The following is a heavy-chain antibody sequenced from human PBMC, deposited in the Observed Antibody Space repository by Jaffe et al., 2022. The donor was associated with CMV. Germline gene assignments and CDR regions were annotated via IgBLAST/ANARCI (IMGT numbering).Heavy chain of an antibody. Sequence: QVQLVQSGAEVKKPGASVKVSCKASGYTFTSYDINWVRQATGQGLEWMGWMNPNSGNTGYAQKFQGRVTMTRNTSISTAYMELSSLRSEDTAVYYCATSNGYYDILTGYYLPRGYYYGMDVWGQGTTVTVSS. D-gene: IGHD3-9*01. CDR1: GYTFTSYD. CDR2: MNPNSGNT. V-gene: IGHV1-8*01. CDR3: ATSNGYYDILTGYYLPRGYYYGMDV. J-gene: IGHJ6*02.